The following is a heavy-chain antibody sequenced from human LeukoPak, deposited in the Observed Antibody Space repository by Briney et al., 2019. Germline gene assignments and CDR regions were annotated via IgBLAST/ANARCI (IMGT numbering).Heavy chain of an antibody. V-gene: IGHV4-30-2*01. CDR2: IYHSGST. Sequence: LRLSCAASGFTFSSYAMSWIRQPPGKGLEWIGYIYHSGSTYYNPSLKSRVTISVDRSKNQFSLKLSSVTAADTAVYYCASDIEWSYYFDYWGQGTLVTVSS. D-gene: IGHD3-3*01. CDR1: GFTFSSYA. J-gene: IGHJ4*02. CDR3: ASDIEWSYYFDY.